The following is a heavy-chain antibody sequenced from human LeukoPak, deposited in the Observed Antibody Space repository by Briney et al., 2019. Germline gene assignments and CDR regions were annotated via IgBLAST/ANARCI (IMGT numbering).Heavy chain of an antibody. CDR2: IHYSGST. D-gene: IGHD6-19*01. Sequence: PSETLSLTCTVSGGSISSYYWSWIRQPPGKGLEWIGYIHYSGSTNYNPSLKSRVTISVDPSKNQFSLKLSSVTAADTAVYYCARLYSSGWYYFDYWGQGTLVTVSS. V-gene: IGHV4-59*08. CDR3: ARLYSSGWYYFDY. CDR1: GGSISSYY. J-gene: IGHJ4*02.